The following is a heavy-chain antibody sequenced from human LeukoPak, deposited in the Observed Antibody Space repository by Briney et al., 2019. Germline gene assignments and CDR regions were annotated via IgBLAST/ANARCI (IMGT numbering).Heavy chain of an antibody. CDR1: GFTFTSYG. V-gene: IGHV3-30*02. CDR2: IRYDGSNK. Sequence: GGSLRLSCAASGFTFTSYGMHWVRQAPGKALERVAFIRYDGSNKYYADSVKGRFTISRDNSKNTLYLQMNGLTAEDTAVYYCAKDLGFDSSGYFDYWGQGTLVTVSS. D-gene: IGHD3-22*01. J-gene: IGHJ4*02. CDR3: AKDLGFDSSGYFDY.